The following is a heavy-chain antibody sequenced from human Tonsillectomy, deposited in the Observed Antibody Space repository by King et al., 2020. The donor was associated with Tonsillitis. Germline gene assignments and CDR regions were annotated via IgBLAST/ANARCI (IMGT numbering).Heavy chain of an antibody. D-gene: IGHD3-22*01. J-gene: IGHJ4*02. CDR2: IYYSGST. CDR1: GGSITTSSYY. CDR3: ARHSGYYDSSGYSYDH. V-gene: IGHV4-39*01. Sequence: QLQESGPGLVKPSETLSLTCTVSGGSITTSSYYWGWIRQPPGKGLEWIGSIYYSGSTYYNPSLRSRVTISVATSKNQFSLKLSVVTAADTAVYYCARHSGYYDSSGYSYDHWGQGTLVTVSS.